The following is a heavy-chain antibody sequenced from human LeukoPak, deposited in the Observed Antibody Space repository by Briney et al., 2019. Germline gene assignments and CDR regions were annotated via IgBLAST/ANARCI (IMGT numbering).Heavy chain of an antibody. D-gene: IGHD3-10*01. V-gene: IGHV4-38-2*02. CDR1: GYSVSSGFY. J-gene: IGHJ4*02. CDR2: IYYSGST. CDR3: ASTTSYGSGAMGYFDH. Sequence: SETLSLTCTVSGYSVSSGFYWGWIRQPPGKGLEWIASIYYSGSTYYNPSLKSRVTISVDTSKNQFSLKLSSVTAADTAVYYCASTTSYGSGAMGYFDHWGQGTLVTVSS.